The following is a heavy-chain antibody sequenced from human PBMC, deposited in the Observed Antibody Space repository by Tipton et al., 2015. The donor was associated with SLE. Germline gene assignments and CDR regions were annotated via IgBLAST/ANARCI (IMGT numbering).Heavy chain of an antibody. Sequence: LRLSCTVSGGSISSSTYYWSWIRQPPGKGLEWIGYIYYSGSTNYNPSLKSRVTISVDTSKNQFSLKLSSVTAADTAVYYCARDKSGYSYGDAFDIWGQGTMVTVSS. V-gene: IGHV4-61*01. D-gene: IGHD5-18*01. J-gene: IGHJ3*02. CDR2: IYYSGST. CDR3: ARDKSGYSYGDAFDI. CDR1: GGSISSSTYY.